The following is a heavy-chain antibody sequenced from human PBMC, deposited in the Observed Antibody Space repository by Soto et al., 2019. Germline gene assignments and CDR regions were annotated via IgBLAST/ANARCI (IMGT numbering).Heavy chain of an antibody. CDR1: GFSLSNARMG. Sequence: QVTLKESGPVLVKPTETLTLTCTVSGFSLSNARMGVSWIRQPPGKALEWLAHIFSNDEKSYSTSLKSRLTISKDTSKSQVVLTMTNMDPVDTATYYCARIREYCTNGVCYAFDYWGQGTLVTVSS. CDR2: IFSNDEK. V-gene: IGHV2-26*01. CDR3: ARIREYCTNGVCYAFDY. D-gene: IGHD2-8*01. J-gene: IGHJ4*02.